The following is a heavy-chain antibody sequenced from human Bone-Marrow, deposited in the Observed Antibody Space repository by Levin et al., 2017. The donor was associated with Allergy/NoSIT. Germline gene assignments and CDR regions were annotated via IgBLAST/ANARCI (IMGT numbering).Heavy chain of an antibody. CDR3: ARDGYVIVGAPGFDY. J-gene: IGHJ4*02. CDR1: GFTFSSYS. D-gene: IGHD1-26*01. V-gene: IGHV3-21*01. Sequence: PGGSLRLSCAASGFTFSSYSMNWVRQAPGKGLEWVSSISSSSSYIYYADSVKGRFTISRDNAKNSLYLQMNSLRAEDTAVYYCARDGYVIVGAPGFDYWGQGTLVTVSS. CDR2: ISSSSSYI.